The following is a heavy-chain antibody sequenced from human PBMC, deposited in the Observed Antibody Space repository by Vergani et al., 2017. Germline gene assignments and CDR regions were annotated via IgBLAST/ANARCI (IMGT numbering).Heavy chain of an antibody. CDR3: ARVVIKTKFDY. D-gene: IGHD3-10*01. CDR1: GGSISSSSYY. V-gene: IGHV4-39*01. Sequence: QLQLHASCPGLVKPSETLSLTCTVSGGSISSSSYYWGWIRQPPGKGLEWIGRIYYSGSTYYNPSLKSRVTISVDTSKDQFSLKLSSVTAADTAVYYCARVVIKTKFDYWGQGTLVTVSS. J-gene: IGHJ4*02. CDR2: IYYSGST.